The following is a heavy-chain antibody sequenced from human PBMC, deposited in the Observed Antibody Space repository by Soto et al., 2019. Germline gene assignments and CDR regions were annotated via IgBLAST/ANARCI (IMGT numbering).Heavy chain of an antibody. V-gene: IGHV4-31*03. Sequence: SETLSLTCTVSGGSISSGGYYWSWIRQHPGKGLEWIGYIYYSGSTYYNPSLKSRVTISVDTSKNQFSLKLSSVTAADTAVYYCARIAALYCGGDCLYLINYYYGMDVWGQGTTVTVSS. CDR2: IYYSGST. D-gene: IGHD2-21*02. J-gene: IGHJ6*02. CDR3: ARIAALYCGGDCLYLINYYYGMDV. CDR1: GGSISSGGYY.